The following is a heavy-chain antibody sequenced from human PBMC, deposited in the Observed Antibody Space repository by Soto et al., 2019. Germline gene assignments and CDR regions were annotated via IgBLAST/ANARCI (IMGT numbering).Heavy chain of an antibody. CDR2: INTYNGNT. V-gene: IGHV1-18*01. CDR1: GYSFTRYG. D-gene: IGHD3-16*01. CDR3: AMVDVYVTPSPQDV. J-gene: IGHJ6*02. Sequence: QVQLVQSRAEVKNPGASVKVSCKASGYSFTRYGIAWARQAPGQGLEWMGWINTYNGNTNYAQNRQGRSSLPTDTSPSTAHMELTSLRSNDTAIYYCAMVDVYVTPSPQDVWGQGPTVIVSS.